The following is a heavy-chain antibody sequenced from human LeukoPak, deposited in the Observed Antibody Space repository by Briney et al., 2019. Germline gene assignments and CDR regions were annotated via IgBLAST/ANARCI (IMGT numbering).Heavy chain of an antibody. D-gene: IGHD3-22*01. CDR1: GYTLTELS. Sequence: GASVTVSCKVSGYTLTELSMHWVRQAPGKGLERMGGFDPEDGETIYAQKFQGRVTMTEDTSTDTAYMELSSLRSEDTAVYYCATGRRNYYDSSGNYFFYFDYWGQGTLVTVSS. CDR3: ATGRRNYYDSSGNYFFYFDY. J-gene: IGHJ4*02. V-gene: IGHV1-24*01. CDR2: FDPEDGET.